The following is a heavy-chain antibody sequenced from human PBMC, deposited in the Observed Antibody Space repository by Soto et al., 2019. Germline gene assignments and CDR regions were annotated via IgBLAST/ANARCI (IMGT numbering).Heavy chain of an antibody. CDR1: SGSFSGYY. CDR2: ISQSGNT. J-gene: IGHJ4*02. CDR3: ARAPKVSGSSQTRPDF. Sequence: SETLSLTCSIYSGSFSGYYWSWIRQPPGKGLEWIGEISQSGNTNYSPSLKSRVSISIDTSKKQFSLNLASVSASDTAVYYCARAPKVSGSSQTRPDFWGQGTLVTVSS. V-gene: IGHV4-34*01. D-gene: IGHD6-6*01.